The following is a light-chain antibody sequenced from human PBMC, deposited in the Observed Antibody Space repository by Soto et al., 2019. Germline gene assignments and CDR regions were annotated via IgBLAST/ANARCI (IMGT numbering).Light chain of an antibody. CDR3: QQYNNRPQT. V-gene: IGKV3-15*01. CDR1: HSVNLN. CDR2: DAS. J-gene: IGKJ1*01. Sequence: ETVMTQSPGTLSVSPGERATLSCRASHSVNLNLACSQQKPGQPPRLLIYDASTRATGVPARFSGSGSGTDFTLTSSSLQSEDFAVYYCQQYNNRPQTFGQGTKVEIK.